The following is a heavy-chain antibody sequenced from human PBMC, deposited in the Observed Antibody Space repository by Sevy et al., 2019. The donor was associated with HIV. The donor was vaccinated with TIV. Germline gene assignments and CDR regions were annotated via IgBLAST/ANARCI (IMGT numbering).Heavy chain of an antibody. CDR2: INSDGSST. V-gene: IGHV3-74*01. D-gene: IGHD3-22*01. CDR3: ARYYYDSSGIDY. Sequence: GGSLRLSCTASGFTFSRYWMHWVHQAPGKGLVWVSRINSDGSSTSYADSVKGRFTISRDNAKNTLYLQMNSLRAEDTAVYYCARYYYDSSGIDYWGQGTLVTVSS. CDR1: GFTFSRYW. J-gene: IGHJ4*02.